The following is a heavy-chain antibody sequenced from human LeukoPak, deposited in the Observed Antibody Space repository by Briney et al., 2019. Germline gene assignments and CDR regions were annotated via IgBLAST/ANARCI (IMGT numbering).Heavy chain of an antibody. CDR1: GFTFSSYA. V-gene: IGHV3-23*01. D-gene: IGHD1-26*01. Sequence: GGSLRLSCAASGFTFSSYAMSWVRQAPGKGLEWVSTFSASGGNTYYADSVKGRFTISGDISKNTLYLQLTSLRADDTAVYYCAKDGLVGATDWFDCWGQGTLVTVSS. CDR3: AKDGLVGATDWFDC. CDR2: FSASGGNT. J-gene: IGHJ4*02.